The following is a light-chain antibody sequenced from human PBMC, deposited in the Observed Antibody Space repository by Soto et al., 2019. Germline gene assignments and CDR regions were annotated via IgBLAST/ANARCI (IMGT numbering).Light chain of an antibody. CDR2: AAS. Sequence: DIQMTQSPSSLSASVGDRVTITCRASQSISRYLNWYQQKPGKAPKLQIYAASSLQSGVPSRFSGSGSWTAFPLTISSPQPEDFATYFCQPRYSTPITFGQGTRLEI. J-gene: IGKJ5*01. CDR3: QPRYSTPIT. CDR1: QSISRY. V-gene: IGKV1-39*01.